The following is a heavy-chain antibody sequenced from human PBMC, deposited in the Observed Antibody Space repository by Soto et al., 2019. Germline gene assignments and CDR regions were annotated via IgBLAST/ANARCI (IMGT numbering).Heavy chain of an antibody. V-gene: IGHV1-69*02. D-gene: IGHD2-2*01. CDR1: GGTFSTYT. CDR3: SIGSWSAETFDV. Sequence: QVHLEQSGAEVKKPGSSVKVSCKAAGGTFSTYTLIWVRQAPGQGLEWMGRIIPMLTVTNSAQKFQGRVTLTADKSTGTAFMELTSLTSADTAVYYCSIGSWSAETFDVWGQGTMVTVSS. CDR2: IIPMLTVT. J-gene: IGHJ3*01.